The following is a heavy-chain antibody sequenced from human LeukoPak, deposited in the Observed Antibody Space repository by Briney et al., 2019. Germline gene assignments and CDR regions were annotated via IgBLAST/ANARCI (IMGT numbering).Heavy chain of an antibody. V-gene: IGHV3-53*01. J-gene: IGHJ5*02. CDR3: ARSAVTGPGWIDP. Sequence: GGSLRLSCAASGXTVSSNYMTWVRQAPGKGLEWVSGIYSGGSTYYADSVKGRFTISRGNSKNTLYLQVNGLRGDDTAVYYCARSAVTGPGWIDPWGQGTLVTVSS. CDR2: IYSGGST. CDR1: GXTVSSNY. D-gene: IGHD6-19*01.